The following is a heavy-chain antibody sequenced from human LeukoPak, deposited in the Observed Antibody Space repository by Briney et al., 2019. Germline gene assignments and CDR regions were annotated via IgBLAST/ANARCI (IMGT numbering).Heavy chain of an antibody. D-gene: IGHD6-13*01. J-gene: IGHJ4*02. V-gene: IGHV3-7*01. CDR2: IKTDGSEK. CDR1: GFTFSNYW. Sequence: GGSLRLSREGSGFTFSNYWMGWVRQAPGKGLQWVANIKTDGSEKYYVDSVKGRFTISRDNAKNSLYLQMNSLRAEDTAVYYCARGGRGSSWYEKWGQGTLVAVSS. CDR3: ARGGRGSSWYEK.